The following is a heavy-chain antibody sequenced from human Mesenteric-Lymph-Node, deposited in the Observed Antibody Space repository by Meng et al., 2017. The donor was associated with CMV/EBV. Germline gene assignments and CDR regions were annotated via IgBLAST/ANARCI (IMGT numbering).Heavy chain of an antibody. V-gene: IGHV3-23*01. Sequence: AMSWVRQDPGKGLEWVSSISGSVGRTSYADSVKGRFSISRDNSKNTLYLQMNGLRAEDTAVYYCAKGGQHYNFWGDYDGATMIFDYWGQGTLVTVSS. J-gene: IGHJ4*02. CDR2: ISGSVGRT. CDR3: AKGGQHYNFWGDYDGATMIFDY. CDR1: A. D-gene: IGHD3-3*01.